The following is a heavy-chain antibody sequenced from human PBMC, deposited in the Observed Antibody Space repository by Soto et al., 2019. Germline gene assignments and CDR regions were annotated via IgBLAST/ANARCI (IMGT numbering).Heavy chain of an antibody. J-gene: IGHJ6*02. CDR2: IWYDGSNK. Sequence: QVQLVESGGGVVQPGRSLRLSCAASGFTFSSYGMHWVRQAPGKGLEWVAVIWYDGSNKYYADSVKGRFTISRDNSKNTLYLRMNSRRAEDTAVYYCARVKHGDFWSVLRPYYYGMDVWGQGTTVTVSS. CDR3: ARVKHGDFWSVLRPYYYGMDV. V-gene: IGHV3-33*01. CDR1: GFTFSSYG. D-gene: IGHD3-3*01.